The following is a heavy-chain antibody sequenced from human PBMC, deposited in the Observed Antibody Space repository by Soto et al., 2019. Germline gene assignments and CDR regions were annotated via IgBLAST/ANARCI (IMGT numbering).Heavy chain of an antibody. J-gene: IGHJ4*02. D-gene: IGHD2-15*01. CDR1: GYSISSGYY. CDR2: IYHGGST. Sequence: SETLSLTCAVSGYSISSGYYWGWLRQPPGKGLEWIGSIYHGGSTYYNPSLNSRVTLSIDMTNNHVSLILNSVTAADTAVYYCARGRSGGSCYSVFTSCGLTFDYWGQGTLVTVSS. CDR3: ARGRSGGSCYSVFTSCGLTFDY. V-gene: IGHV4-38-2*01.